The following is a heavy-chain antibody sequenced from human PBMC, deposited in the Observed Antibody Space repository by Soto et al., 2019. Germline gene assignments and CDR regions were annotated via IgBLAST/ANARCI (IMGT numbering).Heavy chain of an antibody. CDR1: GYTFTSYA. CDR2: INAGNGNT. V-gene: IGHV1-3*01. CDR3: ARDYGDYPAFDY. D-gene: IGHD4-17*01. J-gene: IGHJ4*02. Sequence: ASVKVSCKASGYTFTSYAMHWVRQAPGQRLEWMGWINAGNGNTKYSQKFQGRVTITRDTSASTAYMELSSLRSEDTAVYYCARDYGDYPAFDYWGQGTLVTVSS.